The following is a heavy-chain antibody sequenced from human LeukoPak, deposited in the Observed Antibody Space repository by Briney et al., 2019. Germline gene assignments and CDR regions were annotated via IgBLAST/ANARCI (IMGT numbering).Heavy chain of an antibody. V-gene: IGHV1-18*01. CDR1: GYTFTSYG. CDR2: GSAYNGNT. D-gene: IGHD3-16*01. J-gene: IGHJ4*02. CDR3: AREIDATNGGYYFDY. Sequence: GASVKVSCKASGYTFTSYGISWVRQAPGQGLEWMGWGSAYNGNTSYSQKLQGRVTMTTDTSTSTAYMELRSLRSDDTAVYYCAREIDATNGGYYFDYWGQGTLVTVSS.